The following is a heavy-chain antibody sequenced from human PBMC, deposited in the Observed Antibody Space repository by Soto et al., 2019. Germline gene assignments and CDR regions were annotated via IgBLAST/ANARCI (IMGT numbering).Heavy chain of an antibody. V-gene: IGHV3-15*01. Sequence: TGGSLRLSCAASGFTFSNAWMSWVRQAPGKGLEWVGRIKSKTDGGTTDYAAPVKGRFTISRDDSKNTLYLQMNSLKTEDTAVYYCTTDRAVTTVFDYWGQGTLVTVSS. D-gene: IGHD4-17*01. J-gene: IGHJ4*02. CDR3: TTDRAVTTVFDY. CDR1: GFTFSNAW. CDR2: IKSKTDGGTT.